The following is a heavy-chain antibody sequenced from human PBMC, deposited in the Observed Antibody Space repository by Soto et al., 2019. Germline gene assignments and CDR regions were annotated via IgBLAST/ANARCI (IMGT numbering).Heavy chain of an antibody. J-gene: IGHJ6*02. CDR3: AKDLVSSSSPPNYYGMDV. Sequence: ASVKVSCKASGYTFTNYNINWVRQATGQGLEWMGIMNPRSGRTGYAEKFQGRVTLTRDSSTSTVYMELSSLRSEDTAVYYCAKDLVSSSSPPNYYGMDVWGQGTMVTVSS. V-gene: IGHV1-8*01. CDR2: MNPRSGRT. CDR1: GYTFTNYN. D-gene: IGHD6-6*01.